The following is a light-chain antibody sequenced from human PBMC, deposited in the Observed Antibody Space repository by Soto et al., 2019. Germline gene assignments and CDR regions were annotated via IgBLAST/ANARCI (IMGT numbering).Light chain of an antibody. J-gene: IGLJ3*02. CDR1: SSDVGGYNY. Sequence: QSALTQPASVSGSPGQSITISCTGTSSDVGGYNYVSWYQQHPGKAPKLIIYEVSNRPSGVSTRFSGAKSGNTASLTISGLQAEDEAEYYCSSYTSSSTRVFGGGTKLTVL. CDR2: EVS. V-gene: IGLV2-14*01. CDR3: SSYTSSSTRV.